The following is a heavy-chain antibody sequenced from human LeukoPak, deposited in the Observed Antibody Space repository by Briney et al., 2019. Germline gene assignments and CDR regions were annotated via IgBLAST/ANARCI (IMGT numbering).Heavy chain of an antibody. CDR2: INHSGST. CDR1: GGSFSGYY. V-gene: IGHV4-34*01. J-gene: IGHJ4*02. D-gene: IGHD1-1*01. CDR3: ARGWTLDY. Sequence: SETLSLTCAVYGGSFSGYYWSWIRQPPGKGLEWIGEINHSGSTNYNPSLKSRVTISVDTSKNQFSLKLSSVTAADTAVYYCARGWTLDYWGQGTLVTVSS.